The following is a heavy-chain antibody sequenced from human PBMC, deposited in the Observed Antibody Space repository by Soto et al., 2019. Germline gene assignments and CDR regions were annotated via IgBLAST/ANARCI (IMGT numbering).Heavy chain of an antibody. CDR3: ASETTLGAGLTSEFDY. CDR1: GYTFTSYY. CDR2: INPSGGST. J-gene: IGHJ4*02. Sequence: ASVKVSCKASGYTFTSYYMHWVRQAPGQGLEWMGIINPSGGSTSYAQKFQGRVTMTRDTSTSTVYMELSSLRSEDTAVYYCASETTLGAGLTSEFDYWGQGTRVTVSS. V-gene: IGHV1-46*01. D-gene: IGHD1-26*01.